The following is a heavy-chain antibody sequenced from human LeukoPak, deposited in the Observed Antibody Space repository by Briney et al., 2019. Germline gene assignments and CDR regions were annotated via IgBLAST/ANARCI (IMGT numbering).Heavy chain of an antibody. D-gene: IGHD1-26*01. V-gene: IGHV3-23*01. CDR1: GFNFWGTG. CDR2: IGGGGSDT. Sequence: PGRSLRLSCAVSGFNFWGTGMSWVRQAPGKGLEWVAAIGGGGSDTKYTDSVMGRFTLSRDLSKSTLYLQMNSLRAEDTAVYYCARIAWELPFSEAFDIWGQGTMVTVSS. CDR3: ARIAWELPFSEAFDI. J-gene: IGHJ3*02.